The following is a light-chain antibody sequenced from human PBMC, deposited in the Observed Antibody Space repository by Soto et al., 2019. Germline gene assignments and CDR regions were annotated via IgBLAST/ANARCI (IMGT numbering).Light chain of an antibody. CDR1: SSDVGGYNY. Sequence: QSALTQPPSASGSPGQSITISCTGTSSDVGGYNYVSWYQQHPGKAPKLMIYEVSNRPSGVSNRFSGSKSGNTASLTISGLQAEDEADYYCSSYTSSSTLLYVFGTGTKVTVL. J-gene: IGLJ1*01. CDR2: EVS. CDR3: SSYTSSSTLLYV. V-gene: IGLV2-14*01.